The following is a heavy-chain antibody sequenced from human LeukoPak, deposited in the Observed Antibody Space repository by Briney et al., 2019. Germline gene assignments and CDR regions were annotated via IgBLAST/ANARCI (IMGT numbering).Heavy chain of an antibody. D-gene: IGHD3-22*01. CDR2: IKQDGSEK. CDR1: GFTFSSYA. CDR3: ARSTYYYDSSGYYSGRRYYYYYYMDV. Sequence: AGGSLRLSCAASGFTFSSYAMSWVRQAPGKVLEWVANIKQDGSEKYYVDSVKGRFTISRDNAKNSLYLQMNSLRAEDMAVYYCARSTYYYDSSGYYSGRRYYYYYYMDVWGKGTTVTVSS. V-gene: IGHV3-7*01. J-gene: IGHJ6*03.